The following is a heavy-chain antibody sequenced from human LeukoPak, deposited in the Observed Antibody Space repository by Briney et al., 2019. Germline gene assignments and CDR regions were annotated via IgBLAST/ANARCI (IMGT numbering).Heavy chain of an antibody. V-gene: IGHV3-9*01. D-gene: IGHD3-22*01. CDR1: GFTFDDYA. Sequence: GGSLGLSCAASGFTFDDYAMHWVRQAPGKGLEWVSGISWNSGSIGYADSVKGRFTISRDNAKNSLYLQMNSLRAEDTALYYCAKDKSRVTMIVDYWGQGTLVTVSS. CDR3: AKDKSRVTMIVDY. CDR2: ISWNSGSI. J-gene: IGHJ4*02.